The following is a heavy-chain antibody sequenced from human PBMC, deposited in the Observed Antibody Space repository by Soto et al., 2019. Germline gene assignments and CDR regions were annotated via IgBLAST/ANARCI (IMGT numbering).Heavy chain of an antibody. J-gene: IGHJ6*02. CDR1: GGSISSSSYY. CDR2: IYYSGST. D-gene: IGHD2-15*01. Sequence: PSETLSLTCTVSGGSISSSSYYWGWIRQPPGKGLEWIGSIYYSGSTYYNPSLKSRVTISVDTSKNQFSLKLSSVTAADTAVYYCARVGYCSGGSCYSSLYYYYGMDVWGQGTTVTVSS. V-gene: IGHV4-39*01. CDR3: ARVGYCSGGSCYSSLYYYYGMDV.